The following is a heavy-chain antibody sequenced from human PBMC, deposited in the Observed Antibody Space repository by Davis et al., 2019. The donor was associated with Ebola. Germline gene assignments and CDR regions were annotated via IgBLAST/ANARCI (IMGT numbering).Heavy chain of an antibody. CDR3: AKDRDYTAMAIYYYYGMDV. CDR1: GFTFSSYA. V-gene: IGHV3-23*01. CDR2: ISGSGGST. J-gene: IGHJ6*02. D-gene: IGHD5-18*01. Sequence: GESLKISCAASGFTFSSYAMSWVRQAPGKGLEWVSAISGSGGSTYYADSVKGRFTISRDHSKNTLYLQMNSLRAEDTAVYYCAKDRDYTAMAIYYYYGMDVWGQGTTVTVSS.